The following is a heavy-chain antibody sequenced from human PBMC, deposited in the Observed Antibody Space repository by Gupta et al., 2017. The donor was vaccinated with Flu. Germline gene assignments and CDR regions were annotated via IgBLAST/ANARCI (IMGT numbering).Heavy chain of an antibody. J-gene: IGHJ3*02. CDR3: VRDRGDFWSGYDAFDI. Sequence: STYYNPSLKSRVTISVDTSKNQFSLKLSSVTAADTAVYYCVRDRGDFWSGYDAFDIWGQGTMVTVSS. D-gene: IGHD3-3*01. V-gene: IGHV4-39*02. CDR2: ST.